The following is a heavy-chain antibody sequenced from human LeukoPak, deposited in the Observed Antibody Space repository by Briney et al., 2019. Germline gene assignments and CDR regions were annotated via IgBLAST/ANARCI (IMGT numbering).Heavy chain of an antibody. Sequence: PSETLSLTCTLSGGSISTYYWSWLRQPPGKGLEWIGYIYHSGSTNYNPSPKSRVTISVDTSKNQFSLKLSSVTAADTAVYYCARGGGYASPIGYWGQGALVTVSS. J-gene: IGHJ4*02. D-gene: IGHD5-12*01. V-gene: IGHV4-59*01. CDR3: ARGGGYASPIGY. CDR1: GGSISTYY. CDR2: IYHSGST.